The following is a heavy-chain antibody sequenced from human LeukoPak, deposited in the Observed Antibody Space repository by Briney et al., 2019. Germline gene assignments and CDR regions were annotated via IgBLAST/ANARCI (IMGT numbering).Heavy chain of an antibody. V-gene: IGHV1-2*02. CDR3: SRAGTESRWGLPRADYYYMDV. CDR1: GYTFTDYY. CDR2: INPNSGDT. Sequence: GASVKVSCKTSGYTFTDYYIHWVRQAPGQGLEWMGWINPNSGDTNYVQKFQGRVTMTRDTSISTAYMELSRLRSDDTAVYYCSRAGTESRWGLPRADYYYMDVWGKGTTVTVSS. J-gene: IGHJ6*03. D-gene: IGHD1-1*01.